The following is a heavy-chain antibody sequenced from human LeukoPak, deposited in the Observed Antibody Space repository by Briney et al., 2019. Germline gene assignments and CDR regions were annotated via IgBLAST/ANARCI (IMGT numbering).Heavy chain of an antibody. CDR2: MNPNSGNT. D-gene: IGHD7-27*01. J-gene: IGHJ4*02. Sequence: ASAKVSCKASGYTFTSYDINWVRQATGQGLEWMGWMNPNSGNTGYAQKFQGRVTMTRNTSISTAYMELSSLRSEDTAVYYCARGGAGAALTGCGYWGQGTLVTVSS. CDR3: ARGGAGAALTGCGY. CDR1: GYTFTSYD. V-gene: IGHV1-8*01.